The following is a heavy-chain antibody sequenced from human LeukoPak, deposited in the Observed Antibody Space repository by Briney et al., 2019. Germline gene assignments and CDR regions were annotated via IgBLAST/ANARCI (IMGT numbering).Heavy chain of an antibody. Sequence: ASVKVSCKTSGYTFTSYYMHWVRQAPGQGLKWMGIINPSGGSTSYAQKFQGRVTMTRATSTSTVYMELSSLRSEDTAVYYCARSNNYYASSGYYAKTRRDFDYWGQGTLVAVSS. CDR3: ARSNNYYASSGYYAKTRRDFDY. V-gene: IGHV1-46*01. J-gene: IGHJ4*02. CDR2: INPSGGST. D-gene: IGHD3-22*01. CDR1: GYTFTSYY.